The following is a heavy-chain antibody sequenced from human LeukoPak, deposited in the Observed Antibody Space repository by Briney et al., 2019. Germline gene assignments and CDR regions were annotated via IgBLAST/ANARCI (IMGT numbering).Heavy chain of an antibody. J-gene: IGHJ5*02. CDR1: GGTFSSYA. CDR3: ARVGGQAYCGGDCYYNWFDP. CDR2: IIPIFGIA. V-gene: IGHV1-69*04. D-gene: IGHD2-21*02. Sequence: SVKVSCTASGGTFSSYAISWVRQAPGQGLEWMGRIIPIFGIANYAQKFQGRVTITADKSTSTAYMELSSLRSEDTAVYYCARVGGQAYCGGDCYYNWFDPWGQGTLVTVSS.